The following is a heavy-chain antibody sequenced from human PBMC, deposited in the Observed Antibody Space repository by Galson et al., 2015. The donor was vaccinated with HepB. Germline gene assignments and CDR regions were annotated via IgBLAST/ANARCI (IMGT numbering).Heavy chain of an antibody. CDR1: GFSVGDTY. V-gene: IGHV3-66*01. D-gene: IGHD3-10*01. J-gene: IGHJ5*02. CDR3: VRDRAGP. Sequence: SLRLSCAASGFSVGDTYISWVRQAPGKGLEWVSIIYDGDATYYVDSVKGRFIISRDISKNTLCLQMNNLRVEDTAVYYCVRDRAGPWGQGTLVTVSS. CDR2: IYDGDAT.